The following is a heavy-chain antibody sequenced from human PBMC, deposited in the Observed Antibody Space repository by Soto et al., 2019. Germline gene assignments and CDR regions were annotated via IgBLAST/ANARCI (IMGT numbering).Heavy chain of an antibody. CDR1: GFTFSSYA. J-gene: IGHJ6*03. CDR2: ISSNGGST. V-gene: IGHV3-64*01. D-gene: IGHD3-22*01. CDR3: AREGGGYLYYYYMDV. Sequence: PGGSLRLSCAASGFTFSSYAMHWVRQAPGKGLEYVSAISSNGGSTYYANSVKGRFTISRDNSKNTLYLQMGSLRAEDMAVYYCAREGGGYLYYYYMDVWGKGTTVTVSS.